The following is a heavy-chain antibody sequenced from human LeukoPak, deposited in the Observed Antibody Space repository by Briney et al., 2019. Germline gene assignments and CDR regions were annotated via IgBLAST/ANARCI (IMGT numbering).Heavy chain of an antibody. CDR3: ATASSWLGY. D-gene: IGHD6-13*01. Sequence: SETLSLTCAVYGGSFSGYYWSWIRQPPGKGLEWIGEINHSGSTDYNPSLKSRVTISVDTSKNQFSLKLSSVTAADTAVYYCATASSWLGYWGQGTLVTVSS. V-gene: IGHV4-34*01. CDR1: GGSFSGYY. J-gene: IGHJ4*02. CDR2: INHSGST.